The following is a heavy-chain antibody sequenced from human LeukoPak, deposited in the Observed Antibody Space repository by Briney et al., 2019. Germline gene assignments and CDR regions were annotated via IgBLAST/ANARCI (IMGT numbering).Heavy chain of an antibody. CDR2: ISSSSRSI. V-gene: IGHV3-48*02. CDR3: ARGNPDTDY. CDR1: GFTFSSYE. Sequence: GGSLRLSCAASGFTFSSYEMNWVRQAPGKGLEWVSYISSSSRSIYYADSGEGRFTISRDNAKNSLYLQMNSLRDEDTAVYYCARGNPDTDYWGQGTLVTVSS. J-gene: IGHJ4*02. D-gene: IGHD2-2*02.